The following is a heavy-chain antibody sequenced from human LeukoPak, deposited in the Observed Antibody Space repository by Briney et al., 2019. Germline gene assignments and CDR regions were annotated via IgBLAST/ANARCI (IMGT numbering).Heavy chain of an antibody. CDR3: ARLPYYYGSGSHNFDY. CDR1: GGSISSSSYY. D-gene: IGHD3-10*01. CDR2: IYYSGST. Sequence: TSETLSLTCTVSGGSISSSSYYWGWIRQPPGKGLEWIGSIYYSGSTYYNPSLKSRVTISVDTSKNQFSLKLSSVTAADTAVYYRARLPYYYGSGSHNFDYWGQGTLVTVSS. J-gene: IGHJ4*02. V-gene: IGHV4-39*01.